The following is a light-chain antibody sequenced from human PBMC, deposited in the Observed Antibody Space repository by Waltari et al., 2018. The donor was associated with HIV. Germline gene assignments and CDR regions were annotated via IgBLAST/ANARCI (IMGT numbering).Light chain of an antibody. CDR1: SSDIGAYDS. V-gene: IGLV2-8*01. CDR2: EVT. J-gene: IGLJ3*02. Sequence: HSALTQPPSPSGCLGQSVTISCTGSSSDIGAYDSVSWFQQHPRSAPTLLLYEVTRRPSTVSDRFSGSRSGSTAFLTVAGLQPDDEATYFCSSYGDSLRVLFGGGTNVTVL. CDR3: SSYGDSLRVL.